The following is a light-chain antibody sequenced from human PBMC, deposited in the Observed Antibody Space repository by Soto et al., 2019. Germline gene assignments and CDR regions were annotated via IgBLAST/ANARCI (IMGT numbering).Light chain of an antibody. CDR3: QQSVTLPRT. Sequence: EIVLTQSPGTLSLYPGERATLSCRASQSISCFLAWYQQKPGQPPRLLIYSASGRAAGIPDRFSGSGSGTDFTLTISRLEPEDFAVYYCQQSVTLPRTFGQGTAVEIK. CDR1: QSISCF. J-gene: IGKJ1*01. V-gene: IGKV3-20*01. CDR2: SAS.